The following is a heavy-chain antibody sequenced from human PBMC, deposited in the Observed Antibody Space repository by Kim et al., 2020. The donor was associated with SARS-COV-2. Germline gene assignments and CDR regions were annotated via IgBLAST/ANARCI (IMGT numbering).Heavy chain of an antibody. CDR3: SRSPPYVVGDV. J-gene: IGHJ6*02. V-gene: IGHV3-7*03. CDR1: EFTFSRYW. CDR2: IKEDASEK. D-gene: IGHD3-16*01. Sequence: GGSLRLSCTASEFTFSRYWMTWVRQAPGKGLEWVANIKEDASEKYYMDSVRGRFTISRDNAKNSLYLQMNSLRAEDTAVYYCSRSPPYVVGDVWGQGTTVTVSS.